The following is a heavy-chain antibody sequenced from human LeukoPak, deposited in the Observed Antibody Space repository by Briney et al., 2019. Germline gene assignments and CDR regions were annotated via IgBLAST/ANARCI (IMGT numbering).Heavy chain of an antibody. CDR1: GYTFTSYD. J-gene: IGHJ4*02. D-gene: IGHD1-1*01. CDR2: MNPNSGNT. V-gene: IGHV1-8*01. CDR3: ARSPSWNDVMLDY. Sequence: GASVKVSCKASGYTFTSYDINWVRQATGQGLEWMGWMNPNSGNTGYAQKFQGRVTMTRNTSISTAYMELSSLRSEDTAVYYCARSPSWNDVMLDYWGQGTLVTVSS.